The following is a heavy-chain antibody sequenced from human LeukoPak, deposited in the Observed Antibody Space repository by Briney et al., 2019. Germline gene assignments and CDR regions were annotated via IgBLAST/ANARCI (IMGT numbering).Heavy chain of an antibody. J-gene: IGHJ4*02. CDR1: GFTFSSYA. CDR2: ISYDGSNK. D-gene: IGHD1-26*01. Sequence: SGGSLRLSCAASGFTFSSYAMHWVRQAPGKGLEWVAVISYDGSNKYYADSVKGRFTISRDNSKNTLYLQMNSLRAEDTAVYYCARDLFLGAADEADYWGQGTLVTVSS. V-gene: IGHV3-30-3*01. CDR3: ARDLFLGAADEADY.